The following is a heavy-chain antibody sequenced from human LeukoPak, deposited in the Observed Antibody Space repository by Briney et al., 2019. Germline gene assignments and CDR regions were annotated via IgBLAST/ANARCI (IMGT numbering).Heavy chain of an antibody. J-gene: IGHJ4*02. Sequence: SETLSLTCTVSGVSISSGGYCWSWIRQHPGKGLVWIGYIYYSGSTYYNPSLKSRVTISVDTSKNQFSLKLSSVTAADTAVYYCARVSSLLHASFDYWGQGTLVTVSS. CDR3: ARVSSLLHASFDY. CDR2: IYYSGST. CDR1: GVSISSGGYC. V-gene: IGHV4-31*03. D-gene: IGHD3-22*01.